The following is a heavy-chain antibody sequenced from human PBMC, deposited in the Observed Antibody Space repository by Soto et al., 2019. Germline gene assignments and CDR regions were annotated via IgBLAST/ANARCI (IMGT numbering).Heavy chain of an antibody. V-gene: IGHV4-39*01. Sequence: SETLSLTCTFSGGSIISSSYYWGWIRQPPGKGLEWIGSIYYSGSTYYNPSLKIRVTISVDTSKNQFSLKLSSVTAADTAVYYCARHVTTIGGYYYYGMDVWGQGTTVTVSS. CDR3: ARHVTTIGGYYYYGMDV. CDR2: IYYSGST. J-gene: IGHJ6*02. CDR1: GGSIISSSYY. D-gene: IGHD4-17*01.